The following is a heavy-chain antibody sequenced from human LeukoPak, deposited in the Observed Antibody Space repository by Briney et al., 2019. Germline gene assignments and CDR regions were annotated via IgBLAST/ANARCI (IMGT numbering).Heavy chain of an antibody. V-gene: IGHV3-30*03. J-gene: IGHJ6*03. CDR1: GFTLSSYW. Sequence: PGGSLRLSCAASGFTLSSYWMSWVRQAPGKGLEWVAVISYDGRNKDYSDSVKGRVTISRDNSKNTLYLQMNSLRSEDTAVYYCGRARSKCYYYYMDVWGKGTTVTVSS. CDR3: GRARSKCYYYYMDV. CDR2: ISYDGRNK.